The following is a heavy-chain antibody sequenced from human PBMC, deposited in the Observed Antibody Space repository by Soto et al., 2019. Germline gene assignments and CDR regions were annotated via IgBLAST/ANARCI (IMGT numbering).Heavy chain of an antibody. CDR2: ISSGGSDV. CDR1: GLTFSSYT. Sequence: EVQLVESGGGLVKPGGSLRLSCAASGLTFSSYTIHWVRQAPGKGLEWVSSISSGGSDVYYADSVKGRFTISRDNAKNSLYLQMNSLRAEDTAVYYCARGRDNPTDYWGQGTLVTVSS. J-gene: IGHJ4*02. CDR3: ARGRDNPTDY. V-gene: IGHV3-21*01. D-gene: IGHD1-1*01.